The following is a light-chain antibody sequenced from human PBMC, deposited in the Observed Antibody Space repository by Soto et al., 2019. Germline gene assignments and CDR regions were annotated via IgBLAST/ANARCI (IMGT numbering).Light chain of an antibody. Sequence: QSVLTQPASVSGSPGQSITISCTGTYSDIGGYNFVSWYQQHPGKAPKLMIYGVTNRPSGVPERFSGSKSGTSASLAITGLQAEDEADYYCQAYDYSLTASVFGGGTKLTVL. V-gene: IGLV2-14*01. CDR3: QAYDYSLTASV. CDR2: GVT. J-gene: IGLJ3*02. CDR1: YSDIGGYNF.